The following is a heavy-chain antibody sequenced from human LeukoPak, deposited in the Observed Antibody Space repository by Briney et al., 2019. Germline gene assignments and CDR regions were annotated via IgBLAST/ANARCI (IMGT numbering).Heavy chain of an antibody. CDR2: FDPEDGET. CDR3: ATAGRFLEWYEYYFDY. D-gene: IGHD3-3*01. CDR1: GYTLTNLS. J-gene: IGHJ4*02. V-gene: IGHV1-24*01. Sequence: ASVKVSCKVSGYTLTNLSMNWVRQAPGKGLELMGGFDPEDGETIYAQKFQGRVTITEDTTTDTAYMELSSLRSEDTAVYYCATAGRFLEWYEYYFDYWGQGTLVTVSS.